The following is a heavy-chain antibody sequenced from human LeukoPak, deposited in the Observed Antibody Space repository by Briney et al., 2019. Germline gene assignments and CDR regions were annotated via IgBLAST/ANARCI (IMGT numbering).Heavy chain of an antibody. CDR1: GFSFSRYY. CDR3: ARQGYGSGFDY. CDR2: LFSGGDT. J-gene: IGHJ4*01. Sequence: GGSLRLSCAASGFSFSRYYMSWVRQAPGKGLEWVSVLFSGGDTYYADSVKDRFSIPRDSSRETLFLQMNSLRADDTAVYYCARQGYGSGFDYWGHGTMVTVSS. D-gene: IGHD3-10*01. V-gene: IGHV3-66*04.